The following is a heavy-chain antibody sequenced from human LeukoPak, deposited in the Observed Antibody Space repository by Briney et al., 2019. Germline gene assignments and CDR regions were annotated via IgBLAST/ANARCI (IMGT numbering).Heavy chain of an antibody. V-gene: IGHV1-2*02. CDR2: INPNSGGT. J-gene: IGHJ4*02. CDR3: AREALGYSSGYFDY. D-gene: IGHD6-19*01. Sequence: ASLKVSCKASGYTFTGYYMHWVRQSPGQGLEWMGWINPNSGGTNYAQKFQGRVTTTRDTSISTAYMELSRLRSDDTAVYYCAREALGYSSGYFDYWGQGTLVTVSS. CDR1: GYTFTGYY.